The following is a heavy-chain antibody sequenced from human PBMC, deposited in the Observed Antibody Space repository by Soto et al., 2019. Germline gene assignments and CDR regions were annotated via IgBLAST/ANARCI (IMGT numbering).Heavy chain of an antibody. CDR1: GGSISSSSYY. D-gene: IGHD2-8*01. CDR3: AREGCTNGVCYTAFDI. Sequence: SETLSLTCTVSGGSISSSSYYWGWIRQPPGKGLEWIGSIYYSGSTYYNPSLKSRVTISVDTSKNQFSLKLSSVTAADTAVYYCAREGCTNGVCYTAFDIWGQGTMVTVSS. V-gene: IGHV4-39*07. CDR2: IYYSGST. J-gene: IGHJ3*02.